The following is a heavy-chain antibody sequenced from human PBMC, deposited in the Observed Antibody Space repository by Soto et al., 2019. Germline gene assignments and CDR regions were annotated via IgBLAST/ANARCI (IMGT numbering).Heavy chain of an antibody. Sequence: SETLSLTCTVSGGSISSSSYYWGWIRQPPGKGLEWIGSIYYSGSTYYNPSLKSRVTISVDTSKNQFSLKLSSVTAADTAVYYCARHVRYYFDYWGQGTLVTVSS. CDR1: GGSISSSSYY. CDR2: IYYSGST. J-gene: IGHJ4*02. CDR3: ARHVRYYFDY. V-gene: IGHV4-39*01.